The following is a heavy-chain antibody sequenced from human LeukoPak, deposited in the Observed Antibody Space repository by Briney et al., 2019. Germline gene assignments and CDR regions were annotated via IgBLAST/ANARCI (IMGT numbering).Heavy chain of an antibody. D-gene: IGHD3-22*01. CDR2: IKQDGSDK. V-gene: IGHV3-7*03. CDR1: GFTFSDYW. J-gene: IGHJ4*02. Sequence: GGSLRLSCAASGFTFSDYWMTWVRQASGKGLEWVANIKQDGSDKYYVDSVKGRFTISRDNAKNSLYLQMNSLRAEDTALYYCARVEYYYDSSGYYHLYYFDYWGQGTLVTVSS. CDR3: ARVEYYYDSSGYYHLYYFDY.